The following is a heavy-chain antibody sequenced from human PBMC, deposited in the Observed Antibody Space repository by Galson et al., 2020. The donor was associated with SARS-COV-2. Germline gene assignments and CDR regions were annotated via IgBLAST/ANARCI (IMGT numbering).Heavy chain of an antibody. CDR3: ARSEDYGDYSLLGAAEYFQH. D-gene: IGHD4-17*01. CDR1: GGTFSSYA. Sequence: SVKVSCKASGGTFSSYAISWVRQAPGQGLEWMGGIIPIFGTANYAQKFQGRVTITADESTSTAYMELSSLRSEDTAVYYCARSEDYGDYSLLGAAEYFQHWGQGTLVTVS. J-gene: IGHJ1*01. CDR2: IIPIFGTA. V-gene: IGHV1-69*13.